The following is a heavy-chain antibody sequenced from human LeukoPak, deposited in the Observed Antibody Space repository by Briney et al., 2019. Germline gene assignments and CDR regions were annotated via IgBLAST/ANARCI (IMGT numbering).Heavy chain of an antibody. V-gene: IGHV4-59*01. J-gene: IGHJ4*02. CDR1: GGSISSYY. Sequence: SETLSLTCTVSGGSISSYYWSGIRQPPGKGLEWIGYIYYSGSTNYNPSLKSRVTISVDTSKNQFSLKLSSMTAADTAVYYCARGTTMVRGVIIDWGQGTLVTVSS. CDR2: IYYSGST. CDR3: ARGTTMVRGVIID. D-gene: IGHD3-10*01.